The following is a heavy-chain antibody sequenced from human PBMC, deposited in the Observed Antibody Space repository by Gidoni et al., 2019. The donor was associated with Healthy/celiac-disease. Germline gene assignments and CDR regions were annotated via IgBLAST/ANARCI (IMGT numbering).Heavy chain of an antibody. CDR3: ARAPTMITFGGVIVSFDY. CDR1: GFTFRSYS. V-gene: IGHV3-21*01. D-gene: IGHD3-16*02. Sequence: EVQLVESGGGLVKPGGSLRLACAASGFTFRSYSMNWVRQAQGKGLEWVSSISSSSSYIYYADSVKGRFTISRDNAKNSLYLQMNSLRAEDTAVYYCARAPTMITFGGVIVSFDYWGQGTLVTVSS. CDR2: ISSSSSYI. J-gene: IGHJ4*02.